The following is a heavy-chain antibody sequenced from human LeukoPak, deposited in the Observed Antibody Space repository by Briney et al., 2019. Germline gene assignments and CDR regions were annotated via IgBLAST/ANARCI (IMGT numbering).Heavy chain of an antibody. CDR3: ARISDDSTGYFDY. Sequence: GGSLRLSCAASGFTFSSYWMHWVRQAPGKGLVWVSRITSDGTNANYADSVKGRFTISRDNAKNTLYLQMNSLGAEDTAVYYCARISDDSTGYFDYWGQGILVTVSS. CDR2: ITSDGTNA. V-gene: IGHV3-74*01. CDR1: GFTFSSYW. J-gene: IGHJ4*02. D-gene: IGHD3-22*01.